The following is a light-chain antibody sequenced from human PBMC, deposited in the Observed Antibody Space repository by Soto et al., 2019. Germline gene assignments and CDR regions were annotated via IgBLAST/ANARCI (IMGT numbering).Light chain of an antibody. J-gene: IGLJ2*01. CDR2: DVS. CDR3: CSYAGSSTLV. V-gene: IGLV2-23*02. CDR1: SSDVGSYNL. Sequence: QSALTQPASVSGSPGQSITISCTGTSSDVGSYNLVSWYQQHPGKAPKLMIYDVSKRPSGVSNRFSGSKSGNTASLTIYGLQAEGEAYYYCCSYAGSSTLVFGGGTKLTVL.